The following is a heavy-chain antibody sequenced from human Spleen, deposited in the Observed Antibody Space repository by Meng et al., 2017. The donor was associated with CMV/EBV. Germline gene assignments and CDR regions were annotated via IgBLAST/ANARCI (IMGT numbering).Heavy chain of an antibody. Sequence: INGGGYYWSWIRQRPGKGLEWIGYIYYSGNTYYNSSLKSRLTISVDTSKNQFSLRLSSVTAADTAVYYCARVRGGIVAVPAAYSFDYWGQGTLVTVSS. D-gene: IGHD2-2*01. J-gene: IGHJ4*02. CDR1: INGGGYY. CDR3: ARVRGGIVAVPAAYSFDY. V-gene: IGHV4-31*02. CDR2: IYYSGNT.